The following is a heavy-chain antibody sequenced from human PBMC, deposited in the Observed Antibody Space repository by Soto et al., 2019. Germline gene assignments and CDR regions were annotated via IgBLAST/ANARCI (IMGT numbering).Heavy chain of an antibody. J-gene: IGHJ4*02. CDR1: GFTFSNYV. Sequence: PGGSLRLSCAASGFTFSNYVMSWVRQAPGKGLEWVSSISGSGGSTYYADSVKGRFTISRDNSKNTLYLQMNSLRAEDTAVYYCARAQPQIRTIFGTVNNFGFDYWGQGTLVTVSS. V-gene: IGHV3-23*01. D-gene: IGHD3-3*01. CDR2: ISGSGGST. CDR3: ARAQPQIRTIFGTVNNFGFDY.